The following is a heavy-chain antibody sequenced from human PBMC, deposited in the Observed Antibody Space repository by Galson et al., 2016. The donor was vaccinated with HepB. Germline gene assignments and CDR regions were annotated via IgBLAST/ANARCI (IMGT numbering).Heavy chain of an antibody. J-gene: IGHJ4*02. Sequence: EPLSLTCTVSGGSISGYYWSWIRQPPGKGLEWIGYIYDTGSTKYNPSLKSRLTISVDTSKDQFSLKLGSVTAADTAVYYCARPLRLWDGNFDYWGQGILVTVSS. CDR3: ARPLRLWDGNFDY. CDR2: IYDTGST. D-gene: IGHD5-18*01. V-gene: IGHV4-59*08. CDR1: GGSISGYY.